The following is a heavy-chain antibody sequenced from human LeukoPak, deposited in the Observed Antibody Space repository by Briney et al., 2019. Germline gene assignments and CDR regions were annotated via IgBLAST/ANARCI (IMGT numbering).Heavy chain of an antibody. CDR2: IYYSGST. CDR3: ARVAAATTNPRFDY. V-gene: IGHV4-59*01. J-gene: IGHJ4*02. D-gene: IGHD5-24*01. CDR1: GGSISSYY. Sequence: PSETLSLTCTVSGGSISSYYWSWIRQPPGKGLEWIGYIYYSGSTNYNPSLKSRVTMSVDTSKNQFSLKLRSVTAADTAVYYCARVAAATTNPRFDYWGQGTLVTVSS.